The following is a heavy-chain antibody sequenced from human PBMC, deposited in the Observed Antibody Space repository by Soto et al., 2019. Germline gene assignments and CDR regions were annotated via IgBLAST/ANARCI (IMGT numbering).Heavy chain of an antibody. CDR1: GYTCRNYG. CDR2: ICHDGSKK. Sequence: QVHLVESGGGVVQPGRSLRLSCVASGYTCRNYGMHWVRQAPGKGLEWAAAICHDGSKKFYGDSVRGRFTISRDDSKNKLFLQMNSLRVEDPAVYYCARDLSYGSLSFDPGGQGALVTVSS. D-gene: IGHD3-10*01. CDR3: ARDLSYGSLSFDP. V-gene: IGHV3-33*01. J-gene: IGHJ5*02.